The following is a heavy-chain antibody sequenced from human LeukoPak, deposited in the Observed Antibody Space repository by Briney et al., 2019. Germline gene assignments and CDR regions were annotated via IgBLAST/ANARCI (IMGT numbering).Heavy chain of an antibody. CDR2: ISSSSSYI. J-gene: IGHJ5*02. CDR1: GFTFSSYS. CDR3: ARVGYSSGWYGWFDP. D-gene: IGHD6-19*01. V-gene: IGHV3-21*01. Sequence: GGSFRLSCAASGFTFSSYSMNWVRQAPGKGLEWVSSISSSSSYIYYADSVTGRFTISRDNAKNSLFLQMNSLRAEDTAVYYCARVGYSSGWYGWFDPWGQGALVSVSS.